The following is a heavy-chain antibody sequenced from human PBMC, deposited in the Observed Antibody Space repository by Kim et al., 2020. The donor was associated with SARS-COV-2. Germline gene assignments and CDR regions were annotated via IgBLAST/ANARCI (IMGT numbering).Heavy chain of an antibody. CDR3: ARGPNYSPFDY. D-gene: IGHD4-4*01. V-gene: IGHV3-48*03. CDR2: I. J-gene: IGHJ4*02. Sequence: IYYADSVGGRITISRDNDKNSLFLQMNSLRAEDTAVYYCARGPNYSPFDYWGQGTLVTVSS.